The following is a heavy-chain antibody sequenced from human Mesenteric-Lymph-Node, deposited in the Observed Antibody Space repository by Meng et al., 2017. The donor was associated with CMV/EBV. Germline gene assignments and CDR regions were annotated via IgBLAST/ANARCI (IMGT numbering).Heavy chain of an antibody. CDR2: IYYSGST. CDR3: ARGLWDVVVIASPFGWFDP. CDR1: GGSISSSSYY. J-gene: IGHJ5*02. Sequence: GSLRLSCTVSGGSISSSSYYWGWIRQPPGKGLEWIGSIYYSGSTYYNPSLKSRVTISVDTSKNQFSLKLSSVTAADTAVYYCARGLWDVVVIASPFGWFDPWGQGTLVTVSS. D-gene: IGHD2-21*01. V-gene: IGHV4-39*07.